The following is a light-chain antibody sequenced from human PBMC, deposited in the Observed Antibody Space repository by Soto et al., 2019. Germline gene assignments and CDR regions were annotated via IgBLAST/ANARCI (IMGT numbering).Light chain of an antibody. J-gene: IGKJ2*01. V-gene: IGKV1D-16*01. CDR3: QQYDSYPYT. CDR2: GAS. CDR1: QGISSW. Sequence: DIQMTQSPSSVSASVGDRVTITCRASQGISSWLAWYQQKPGKAPHLLIYGASSLQTGVPSRFSGSGSGTEFTLSISSLQPDDFATYYCQQYDSYPYTFGQGTKVDIK.